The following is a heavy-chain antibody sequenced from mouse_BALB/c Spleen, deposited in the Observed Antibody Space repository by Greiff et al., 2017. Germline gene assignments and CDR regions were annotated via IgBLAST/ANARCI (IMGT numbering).Heavy chain of an antibody. J-gene: IGHJ4*01. CDR2: IYPGDGDT. CDR3: ARALGAMDY. CDR1: GYTFTSYW. V-gene: IGHV1-87*01. D-gene: IGHD3-3*01. Sequence: QVQLKQSGAELARPGASVKLSCKASGYTFTSYWMQWVKQRPGQGLEWIGAIYPGDGDTRYTQKFKGKATLTADKSSSTAYMQLSSLASEDSAVYYCARALGAMDYWGQGTSVTVSS.